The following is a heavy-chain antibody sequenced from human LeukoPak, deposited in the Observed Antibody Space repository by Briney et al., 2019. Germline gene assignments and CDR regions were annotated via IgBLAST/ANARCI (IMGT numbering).Heavy chain of an antibody. CDR3: ARDASGSPGGWFDP. Sequence: ASVKVSCKASGYTFTGYYMQWVRQAPGQGLEWMGWINPNSGGTNYARKFQGRVTMTRDTSISTAYMELSNLRSDDTAMYYCARDASGSPGGWFDPWGQGTPVTVSS. CDR1: GYTFTGYY. V-gene: IGHV1-2*02. D-gene: IGHD1-26*01. J-gene: IGHJ5*02. CDR2: INPNSGGT.